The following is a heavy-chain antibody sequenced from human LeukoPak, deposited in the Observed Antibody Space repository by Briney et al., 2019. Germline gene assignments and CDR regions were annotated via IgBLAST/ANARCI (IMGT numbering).Heavy chain of an antibody. CDR3: ARARPAEHLDYDGNWFDP. CDR1: GGSISSYY. CDR2: IYYSGST. Sequence: ETQSLTCTVSGGSISSYYWSWIRQPPGKGLEWIGYIYYSGSTNYNPSLKSRVTTSVDTSKNQFSLKLSSVTAADTAVYYCARARPAEHLDYDGNWFDPWGQGTLVTVSS. J-gene: IGHJ5*02. D-gene: IGHD4-17*01. V-gene: IGHV4-59*01.